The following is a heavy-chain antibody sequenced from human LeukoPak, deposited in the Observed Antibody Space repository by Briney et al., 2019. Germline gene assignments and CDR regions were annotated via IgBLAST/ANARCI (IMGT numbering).Heavy chain of an antibody. CDR2: IIPIFGTA. V-gene: IGHV1-69*05. Sequence: GASVKVSCRASGGTFSSYAISWVRQAPGQGLEWMGGIIPIFGTANYAQKFQGRVTITTDESTSTAYMELSSLRSEDTAVYYCARGYSSHSDAFDIWGQGTMVTVSS. CDR3: ARGYSSHSDAFDI. D-gene: IGHD6-13*01. CDR1: GGTFSSYA. J-gene: IGHJ3*02.